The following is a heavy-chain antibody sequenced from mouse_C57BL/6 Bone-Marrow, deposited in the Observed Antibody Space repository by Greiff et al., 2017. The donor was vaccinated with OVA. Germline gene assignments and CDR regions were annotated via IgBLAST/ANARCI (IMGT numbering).Heavy chain of an antibody. D-gene: IGHD2-1*01. CDR3: ARRGIYYGNLYWYFDV. Sequence: VKLVESGPELVKPGASVKISCKASGYAFSSSWMNWVKQRPGKGLEWIGRIYPGDGDTNYNGKFKGKATLTADKSSSTAYMQLSSLTSEDSAVYFCARRGIYYGNLYWYFDVWGTGTTVTVSS. V-gene: IGHV1-82*01. CDR2: IYPGDGDT. CDR1: GYAFSSSW. J-gene: IGHJ1*03.